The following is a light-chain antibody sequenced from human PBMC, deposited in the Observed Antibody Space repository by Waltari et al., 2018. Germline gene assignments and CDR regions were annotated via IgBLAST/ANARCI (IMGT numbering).Light chain of an antibody. CDR2: GAS. J-gene: IGKJ1*01. V-gene: IGKV3-20*01. CDR3: QQYGSSPPEGT. Sequence: IVLTQSPGTLSLSPGERATLSCRARQSVSSSYLAWYQQKPGQAPRLLLYGASSRATGIPDRFSGSGSGTDFTLTISRLEPEDFAVYYCQQYGSSPPEGTFGQGTKVEIK. CDR1: QSVSSSY.